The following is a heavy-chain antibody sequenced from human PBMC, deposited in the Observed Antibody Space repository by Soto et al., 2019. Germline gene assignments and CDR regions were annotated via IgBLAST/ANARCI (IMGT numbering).Heavy chain of an antibody. CDR3: AGEKQLVRDYYYYGMDV. Sequence: ASVKVSCKASGYTFTGYYMHCVRQAPGQVLEWMGWINPNSGGTNYAQKFQGWVTMTRDTSISTAYMELSRLRSDDTAVYYCAGEKQLVRDYYYYGMDVWGQGTTVTVSS. CDR1: GYTFTGYY. V-gene: IGHV1-2*04. D-gene: IGHD6-6*01. CDR2: INPNSGGT. J-gene: IGHJ6*02.